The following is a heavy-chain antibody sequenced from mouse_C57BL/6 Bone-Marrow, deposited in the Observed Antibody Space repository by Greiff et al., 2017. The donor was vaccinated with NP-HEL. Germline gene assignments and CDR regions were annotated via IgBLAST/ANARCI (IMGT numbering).Heavy chain of an antibody. D-gene: IGHD2-2*01. V-gene: IGHV3-6*01. Sequence: EVHLVESGPGLVKPSQSLSLTCSVTGYSITSGYYWNWIRQFPGNKLEWMGYISYDGSNNYNPSLKNRISITRDTSKNQFFLQLNSVTTEDTATYYCAREGSTMVTTREYYYAMDYWGQGTSVTVSS. CDR2: ISYDGSN. CDR1: GYSITSGYY. J-gene: IGHJ4*01. CDR3: AREGSTMVTTREYYYAMDY.